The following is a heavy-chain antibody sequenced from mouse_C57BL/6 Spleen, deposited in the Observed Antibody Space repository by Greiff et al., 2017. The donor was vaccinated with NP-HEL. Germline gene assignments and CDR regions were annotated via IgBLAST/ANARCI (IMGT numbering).Heavy chain of an antibody. CDR2: IYPGDGDT. CDR1: GYAFSSSW. D-gene: IGHD1-1*01. V-gene: IGHV1-82*01. CDR3: ARRYGSSYEYFDV. Sequence: QVHVKQSGPELVKPGASVKISCKASGYAFSSSWMNWVKQRPGKGLEWIGRIYPGDGDTNYNGKFKGKATLTADKSSSTAYMQLSSLTSEDSAVYFCARRYGSSYEYFDVWGTGTTVTVSS. J-gene: IGHJ1*03.